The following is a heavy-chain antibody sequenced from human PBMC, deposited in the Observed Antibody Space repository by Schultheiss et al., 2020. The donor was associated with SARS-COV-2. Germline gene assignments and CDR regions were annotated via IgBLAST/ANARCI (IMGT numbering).Heavy chain of an antibody. CDR2: ISYDGSNK. J-gene: IGHJ6*02. CDR3: ARVICSGGSCYPYYYYGMDV. D-gene: IGHD2-15*01. Sequence: GGSLRLSCAASGFTFSSYAMHWVRQAPGKGLEWVAVISYDGSNKYYADSVKGRFTISRDNSKNTLYLQMNSLRAEDTAVYYCARVICSGGSCYPYYYYGMDVWGQGTTVTVSS. CDR1: GFTFSSYA. V-gene: IGHV3-30*04.